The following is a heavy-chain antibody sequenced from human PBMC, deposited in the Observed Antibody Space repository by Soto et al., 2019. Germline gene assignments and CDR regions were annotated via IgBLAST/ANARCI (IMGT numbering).Heavy chain of an antibody. V-gene: IGHV1-2*02. CDR1: GYTFTGYY. CDR3: ARGIGLGGQHDMDV. CDR2: INPNSGGT. D-gene: IGHD1-26*01. J-gene: IGHJ6*02. Sequence: GASVKVSCKASGYTFTGYYMHWVRRAPGQGLEWMGWINPNSGGTNYAQKFQGRVTMTRDTSISTAYMELSRLRSDDTAVYYCARGIGLGGQHDMDVWGQGTTVTVSS.